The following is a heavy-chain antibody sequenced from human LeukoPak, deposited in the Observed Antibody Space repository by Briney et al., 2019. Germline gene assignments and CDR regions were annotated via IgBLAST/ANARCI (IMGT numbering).Heavy chain of an antibody. V-gene: IGHV3-30*04. CDR2: ISYDGSNK. D-gene: IGHD6-13*01. J-gene: IGHJ6*02. CDR1: GFTFGGYS. CDR3: ARDGSSSWYGQDYYYYGMDV. Sequence: PGGSLRLSCAASGFTFGGYSLHWVRQAPGKGLEWVAVISYDGSNKYYAESVEGRFTISRDNSKNTLYLQMNSLRPEDTAVFYCARDGSSSWYGQDYYYYGMDVWGQGTTVTVSS.